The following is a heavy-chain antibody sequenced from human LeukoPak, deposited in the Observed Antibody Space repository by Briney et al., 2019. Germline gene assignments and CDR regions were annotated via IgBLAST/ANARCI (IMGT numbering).Heavy chain of an antibody. CDR3: ARIPYSYGPREY. J-gene: IGHJ4*02. CDR2: IYTSGST. D-gene: IGHD5-18*01. Sequence: SETLSLTCSVCGGSISSGSYYGSWIRQPAGKGLEWIERIYTSGSTNYNPSHKRRVTISVDTPQNQFPPELSSVTAADTAVYYCARIPYSYGPREYWGQGTLVTVSS. V-gene: IGHV4-61*02. CDR1: GGSISSGSYY.